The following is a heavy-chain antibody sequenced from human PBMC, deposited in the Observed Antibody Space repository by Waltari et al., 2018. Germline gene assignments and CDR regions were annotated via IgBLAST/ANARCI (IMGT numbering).Heavy chain of an antibody. CDR1: GYAFFGYW. Sequence: VPLVQSGTEVKKSGESRKISGKGSGYAFFGYWIGRVRQVPGKGLEYMGISYPDTSDTRYSPSFEGQVTMSADKSTSTAYLQWNSLKASDTAMYYCARFGGASLSYNWFDFWGQGSLVTVSS. CDR2: SYPDTSDT. J-gene: IGHJ5*01. V-gene: IGHV5-51*01. D-gene: IGHD3-10*01. CDR3: ARFGGASLSYNWFDF.